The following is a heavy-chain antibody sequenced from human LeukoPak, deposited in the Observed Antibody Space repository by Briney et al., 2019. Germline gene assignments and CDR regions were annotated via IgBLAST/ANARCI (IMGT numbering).Heavy chain of an antibody. CDR2: ISSGGTTI. CDR3: ATTDTTCY. Sequence: GGSLRLSCAASGFTLSIYNLNWVRQAPGRGLEWISFISSGGTTIYYADSVKGRFTISRDNAKNTLYLEINSLSADDTAVYYCATTDTTCYWGQGTLVTVSS. CDR1: GFTLSIYN. V-gene: IGHV3-48*01. J-gene: IGHJ4*02. D-gene: IGHD1-14*01.